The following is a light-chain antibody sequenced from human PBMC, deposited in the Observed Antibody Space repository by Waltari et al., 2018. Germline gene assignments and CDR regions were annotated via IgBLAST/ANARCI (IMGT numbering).Light chain of an antibody. Sequence: EVVMTQSPANLSVSPGERATLSCRASQSVSSNLAWYQQKPGQAPRLLIYGASTRATGIPTRFSGSGSGTEFTLTINSLQSEDFAVYYCQHYDNWPPYTFGPGTKLEI. CDR1: QSVSSN. V-gene: IGKV3-15*01. CDR2: GAS. CDR3: QHYDNWPPYT. J-gene: IGKJ2*01.